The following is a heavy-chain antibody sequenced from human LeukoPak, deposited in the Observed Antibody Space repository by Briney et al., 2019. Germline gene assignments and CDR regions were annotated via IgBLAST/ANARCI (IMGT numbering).Heavy chain of an antibody. V-gene: IGHV3-7*03. CDR3: ARGVRGVIGY. Sequence: GNVNYYVDSVKGRFTISRDNSKNTLYLQMNSLRAEDTAVYYCARGVRGVIGYWGQGTLVTVSS. CDR2: GNVN. D-gene: IGHD3-10*02. J-gene: IGHJ4*02.